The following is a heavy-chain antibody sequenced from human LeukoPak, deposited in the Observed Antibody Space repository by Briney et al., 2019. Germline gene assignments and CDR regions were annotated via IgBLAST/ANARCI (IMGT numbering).Heavy chain of an antibody. V-gene: IGHV3-15*01. CDR2: IKSKTDGGTT. CDR1: GFTFSNAW. CDR3: TTPYYDSSVYHYYYYMDV. D-gene: IGHD3-22*01. Sequence: GGSLRLSCAASGFTFSNAWMSWVRQAPGKGLEWVGRIKSKTDGGTTDYAAPVKGRFTISRDDSKNTLYLQMNSLKTEDTAVYYCTTPYYDSSVYHYYYYMDVWGKGTTVTISS. J-gene: IGHJ6*03.